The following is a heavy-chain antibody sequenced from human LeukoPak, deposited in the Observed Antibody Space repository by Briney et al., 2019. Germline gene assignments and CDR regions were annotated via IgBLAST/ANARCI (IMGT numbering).Heavy chain of an antibody. J-gene: IGHJ6*02. CDR3: ARRRLDYYGLDV. V-gene: IGHV3-11*01. Sequence: PGGSLRLSCTASGFTFMDYYMSWIRQAPGKGLEWVPYISYSSNSINYADSVKGRFTMSRDNAKNSVFLQMNSLRAEDTAVYYCARRRLDYYGLDVWGQGTTVTVSS. CDR1: GFTFMDYY. D-gene: IGHD6-6*01. CDR2: ISYSSNSI.